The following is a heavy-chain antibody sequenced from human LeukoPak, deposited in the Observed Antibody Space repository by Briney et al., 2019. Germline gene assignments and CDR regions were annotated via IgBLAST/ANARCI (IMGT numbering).Heavy chain of an antibody. CDR2: IKQDGSEE. CDR1: GFTFSSYW. CDR3: AGDRRGSGWYFDY. J-gene: IGHJ4*02. Sequence: GRSLRLSCAASGFTFSSYWMSWVHQAPGKGLEWVANIKQDGSEEYYVDSVKGRFTISRDNAKNSLYLQMNSLRAEDTAVYYCAGDRRGSGWYFDYWGQGTLVAVSS. V-gene: IGHV3-7*03. D-gene: IGHD6-19*01.